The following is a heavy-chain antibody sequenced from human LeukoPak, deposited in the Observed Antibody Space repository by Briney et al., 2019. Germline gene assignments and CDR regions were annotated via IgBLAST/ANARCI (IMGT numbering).Heavy chain of an antibody. V-gene: IGHV3-23*01. CDR3: AKARSASCDEGLAY. D-gene: IGHD2-2*01. CDR2: ISGSGGST. J-gene: IGHJ4*02. CDR1: GFTFRSYA. Sequence: RGGSLRLSCAASGFTFRSYAMSWVREAPGGGLEGVSAISGSGGSTYYADSVKGRFTISRDNYKHSLYLQMNSPRAEATAVYYCAKARSASCDEGLAYWGQGTLVTVSS.